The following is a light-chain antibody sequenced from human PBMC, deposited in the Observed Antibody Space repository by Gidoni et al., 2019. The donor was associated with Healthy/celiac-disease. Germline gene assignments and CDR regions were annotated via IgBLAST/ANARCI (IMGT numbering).Light chain of an antibody. CDR2: DTS. CDR1: TGAVTSGHY. J-gene: IGLJ3*02. V-gene: IGLV7-46*01. Sequence: QAVVTQEPSLTVSPGGTVTLTCGSSTGAVTSGHYPYWFQQKPGQAPRTLIYDTSNKPSWTPARFSGSLLGGKAALTLSGAQPEDEAEYYCLLSYSGARWVFGGGTKLXVX. CDR3: LLSYSGARWV.